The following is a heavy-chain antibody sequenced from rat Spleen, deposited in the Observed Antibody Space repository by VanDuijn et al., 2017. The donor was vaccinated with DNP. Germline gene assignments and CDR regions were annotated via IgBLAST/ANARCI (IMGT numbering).Heavy chain of an antibody. D-gene: IGHD1-2*01. CDR3: ARFPPGYYSYRDWYFDF. CDR2: VSSGGST. V-gene: IGHV2-6*01. J-gene: IGHJ1*01. Sequence: QVQLKESGPGLVQPSQTLSLTCTVSGFSLTSYTVTWVRQPPGKGLEWIAAVSSGGSTYFNSALKSRLSISRDTSKSQVLLKMNSLQIEDTAMYSCARFPPGYYSYRDWYFDFWGPGIMVTVSS. CDR1: GFSLTSYT.